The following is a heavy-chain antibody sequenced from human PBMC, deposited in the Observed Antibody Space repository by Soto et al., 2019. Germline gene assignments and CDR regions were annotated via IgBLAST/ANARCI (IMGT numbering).Heavy chain of an antibody. Sequence: EVQLVESGGGLVQPGGSLRLSCAASEFTFDKYYMTWVRQAPGKGPEWVANIKPDGSEQYYVDSVKGRFTISRDNANNSLYLQMTRLRAEDTAVYFCARGNWNYYYGFDVWGQGTTVTVSS. CDR2: IKPDGSEQ. CDR3: ARGNWNYYYGFDV. J-gene: IGHJ6*02. CDR1: EFTFDKYY. D-gene: IGHD1-20*01. V-gene: IGHV3-7*01.